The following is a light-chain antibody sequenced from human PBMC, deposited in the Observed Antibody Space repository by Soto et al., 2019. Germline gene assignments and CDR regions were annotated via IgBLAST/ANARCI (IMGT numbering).Light chain of an antibody. CDR1: QSVRSW. V-gene: IGKV1-5*01. Sequence: DIQMTQSPATLSASVGDRVTITCRASQSVRSWLAWSQQKPGTAPKLLIFDASRLESGVPSRFSCSDSETEFSLTSSSLQPDDFVTYYCQQYDNYPLTFGGGTTVDIK. CDR2: DAS. CDR3: QQYDNYPLT. J-gene: IGKJ4*01.